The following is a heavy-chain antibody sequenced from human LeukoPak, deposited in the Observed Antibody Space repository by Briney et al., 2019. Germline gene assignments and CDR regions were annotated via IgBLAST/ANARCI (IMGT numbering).Heavy chain of an antibody. Sequence: SDTLSLTCAVSGDSISSSNWWGWIRQPPGKGLEWIGYMYSSGSFYYKPSLRGRVTMSVDTSKNQFSLRLSSVTAADTAVYYCARGLQDYDSSGYYYYYMDVWGKGTTVTVSS. CDR1: GDSISSSNW. CDR2: MYSSGSF. CDR3: ARGLQDYDSSGYYYYYMDV. D-gene: IGHD3-22*01. J-gene: IGHJ6*03. V-gene: IGHV4-28*05.